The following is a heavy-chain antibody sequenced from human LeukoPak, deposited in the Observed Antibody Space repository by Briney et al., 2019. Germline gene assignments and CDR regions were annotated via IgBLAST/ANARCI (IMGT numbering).Heavy chain of an antibody. Sequence: SVKVSCKASGGTFSSYAISWVRQAPGQGLEWMGGIIPIFGTANYAQKFQGRVTITTDESTSTAYMELSSLRSEDTAVYYCATLSGSYDLPDYWGQGTLLTVSS. V-gene: IGHV1-69*05. CDR3: ATLSGSYDLPDY. D-gene: IGHD1-26*01. CDR1: GGTFSSYA. CDR2: IIPIFGTA. J-gene: IGHJ4*02.